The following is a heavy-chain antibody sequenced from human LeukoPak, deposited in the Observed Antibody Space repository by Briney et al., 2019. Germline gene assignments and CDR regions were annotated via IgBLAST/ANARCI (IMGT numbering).Heavy chain of an antibody. CDR1: GYSISSGYY. Sequence: PSETLSLTCTVSGYSISSGYYWGWIRQPPGKGLEWIGSIYYSGSTYYNPSLKSRVTISVDTSKNQFSLKLSSVTAADTAVYYCASTTPRGSSGWYESYYYYYGMDVWGQGTTVTVSS. J-gene: IGHJ6*02. CDR3: ASTTPRGSSGWYESYYYYYGMDV. D-gene: IGHD6-19*01. CDR2: IYYSGST. V-gene: IGHV4-38-2*02.